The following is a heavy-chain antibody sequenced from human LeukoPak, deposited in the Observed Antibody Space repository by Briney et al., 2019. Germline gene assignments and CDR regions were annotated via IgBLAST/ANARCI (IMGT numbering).Heavy chain of an antibody. J-gene: IGHJ6*02. D-gene: IGHD5-18*01. CDR3: AKDLQLWHDVYYYYGMDV. CDR2: ISYDGSNK. CDR1: GFTFSSYA. V-gene: IGHV3-30-3*01. Sequence: GGSLRLSCAASGFTFSSYAMHWVRQAPGKGLEWVAVISYDGSNKYYADSVKGRFTISRDNSKNTLYLQMNSLRAEDTAVYYCAKDLQLWHDVYYYYGMDVWGQGTTVTVSS.